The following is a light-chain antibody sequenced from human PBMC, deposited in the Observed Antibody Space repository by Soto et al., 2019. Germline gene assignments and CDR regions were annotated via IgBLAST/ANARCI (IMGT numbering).Light chain of an antibody. Sequence: SPATLSLSPGERATLSCRASQSVATYLAWYQHRPGQAPRLLIYDASNRATGIPARFSGSGSGTDFTLTISSLEPEDFAVYYCQQRSKSITFGQGTRLEIK. J-gene: IGKJ5*01. CDR1: QSVATY. CDR3: QQRSKSIT. V-gene: IGKV3-11*01. CDR2: DAS.